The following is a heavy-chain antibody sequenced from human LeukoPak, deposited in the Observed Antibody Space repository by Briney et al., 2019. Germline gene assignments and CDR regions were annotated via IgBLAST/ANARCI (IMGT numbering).Heavy chain of an antibody. V-gene: IGHV4-59*08. D-gene: IGHD1-1*01. J-gene: IGHJ4*02. CDR1: GGSISSYY. CDR2: IYYSGST. Sequence: SETLSLTCTVSGGSISSYYWSWIRQPPGKGLEWIGYIYYSGSTNYNPSLKGRVTISVDTSKNQFSLKLSSVTAADTAVYYCARLSHSELGRCVCWVQGTLVTVSS. CDR3: ARLSHSELGRCVC.